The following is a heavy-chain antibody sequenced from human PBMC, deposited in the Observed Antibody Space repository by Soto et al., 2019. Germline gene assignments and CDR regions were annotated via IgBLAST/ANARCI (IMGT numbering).Heavy chain of an antibody. CDR1: GGSFSGYY. V-gene: IGHV4-34*01. Sequence: QVKLQQWRAGPLKPSETLSLTCAVYGGSFSGYYWCWIRQPPGKGLGWIGEINHSGSTNYNPSLKIRVIISVDTSKNQFSLKLSSVTAADTAVYYCARVRGIAARRGWFDPWGQGTLVTVSS. J-gene: IGHJ5*02. CDR2: INHSGST. D-gene: IGHD6-6*01. CDR3: ARVRGIAARRGWFDP.